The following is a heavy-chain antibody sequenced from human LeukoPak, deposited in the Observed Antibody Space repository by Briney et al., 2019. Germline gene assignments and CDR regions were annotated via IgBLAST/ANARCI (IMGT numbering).Heavy chain of an antibody. D-gene: IGHD2-2*01. CDR1: GGSFSGYY. Sequence: SETLSLTCAVYGGSFSGYYWSWIRQPPGKGLEWIGEINHSGSTNYNPSLKSRVTISVDTSKNQFSLKLSSVTAADTAVYYCASPVGLYCSSTSCHTADYWDQGTLVTVSS. J-gene: IGHJ4*02. CDR2: INHSGST. V-gene: IGHV4-34*01. CDR3: ASPVGLYCSSTSCHTADY.